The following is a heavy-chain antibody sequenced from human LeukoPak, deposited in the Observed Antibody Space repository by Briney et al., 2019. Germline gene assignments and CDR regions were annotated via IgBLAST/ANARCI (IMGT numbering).Heavy chain of an antibody. J-gene: IGHJ6*03. Sequence: GGSLRLSCAVSGFTFSSYTINWVRQAPGKGLEWVSSISSSSSYIYYADSVKGRFTISRDNAKNSLPLQMNSLRAEDTAVYYCARDRLLEDRDYHYYYYMDVWGIGTTVTVSS. D-gene: IGHD1-1*01. CDR2: ISSSSSYI. CDR1: GFTFSSYT. V-gene: IGHV3-21*01. CDR3: ARDRLLEDRDYHYYYYMDV.